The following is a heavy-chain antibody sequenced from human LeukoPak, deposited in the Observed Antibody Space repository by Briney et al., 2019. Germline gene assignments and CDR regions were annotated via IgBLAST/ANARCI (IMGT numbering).Heavy chain of an antibody. D-gene: IGHD3-9*01. V-gene: IGHV1-18*01. CDR3: ARDRPYYDILTGSFDY. CDR1: GYTFTSYG. Sequence: VASVKVSCKASGYTFTSYGISWVRQAPGQGLEWMGWISAYNGNTNYAQKLQGRVTMTTDTSTSTAYMELRSLRSDDTAVYYCARDRPYYDILTGSFDYWGQGTLVTVSS. CDR2: ISAYNGNT. J-gene: IGHJ4*02.